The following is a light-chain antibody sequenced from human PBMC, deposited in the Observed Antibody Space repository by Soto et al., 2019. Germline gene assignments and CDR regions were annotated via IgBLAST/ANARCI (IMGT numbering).Light chain of an antibody. CDR1: NIGSES. J-gene: IGLJ2*01. CDR3: QVWDTNVV. CDR2: YDS. V-gene: IGLV3-21*04. Sequence: SYELTQPPSVSVAPGKTATITCGGNNIGSESVHWYQQRPGQAPVLVISYDSYRPSGIPERFSGSNSGNTATLAISRVEAGDEADYYCQVWDTNVVFGGGTKLTVL.